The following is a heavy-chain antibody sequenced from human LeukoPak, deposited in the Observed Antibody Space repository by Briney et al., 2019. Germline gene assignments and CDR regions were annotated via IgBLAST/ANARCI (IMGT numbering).Heavy chain of an antibody. CDR1: GGSISSYY. CDR2: IYYSGST. V-gene: IGHV4-59*12. D-gene: IGHD3-22*01. CDR3: ARVGAYYSTFDY. Sequence: SETLSLTCTVSGGSISSYYWSWIRQPPGKGLEWIGYIYYSGSTNYNPSLKSRVTISVDTSKNQFSLKLSSVTAADTAVYYCARVGAYYSTFDYWGQGTLVTVSS. J-gene: IGHJ4*02.